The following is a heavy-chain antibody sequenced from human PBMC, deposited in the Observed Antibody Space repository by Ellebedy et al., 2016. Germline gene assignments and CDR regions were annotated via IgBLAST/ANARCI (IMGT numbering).Heavy chain of an antibody. J-gene: IGHJ2*01. V-gene: IGHV3-23*01. CDR1: GFTFRDYA. Sequence: GGSLRLSXAASGFTFRDYAMAWVRQAPGKGLEWVSTASGIGGNTYYADSVKGRFTISRDNSKDTVDLQMNSLRVEDTALYYCARGTNYGDYRYWYFDLWGRGTLVTVSS. CDR2: ASGIGGNT. CDR3: ARGTNYGDYRYWYFDL. D-gene: IGHD4-17*01.